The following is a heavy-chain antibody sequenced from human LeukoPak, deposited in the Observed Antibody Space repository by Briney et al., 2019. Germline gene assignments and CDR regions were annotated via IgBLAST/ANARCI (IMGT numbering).Heavy chain of an antibody. D-gene: IGHD6-19*01. V-gene: IGHV4-59*01. CDR2: IYYSGST. Sequence: PSETLSLTCTVSGGSISSYYWSWIRQPPGKGLEWIGYIYYSGSTNYNPSLKSRVTISVDTSKNQFSLRLTSVTAADTAVYYCARGSSDWSWYFDLWGRGTLVSVSS. CDR3: ARGSSDWSWYFDL. J-gene: IGHJ2*01. CDR1: GGSISSYY.